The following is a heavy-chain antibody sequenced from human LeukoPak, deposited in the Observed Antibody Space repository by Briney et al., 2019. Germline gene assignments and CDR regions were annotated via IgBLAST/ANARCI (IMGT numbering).Heavy chain of an antibody. CDR3: AMGYCSRTSCYAALT. D-gene: IGHD2-2*01. V-gene: IGHV4-61*01. CDR2: ISYSGST. CDR1: GGSVSSGSYY. J-gene: IGHJ5*02. Sequence: SEILSLTCTVSGGSVSSGSYYWSWIRQPPGKGLEWIEYISYSGSTNYNPSLKSRVTISVDTPKNQFSLKLSSVTAADTAVYYCAMGYCSRTSCYAALTWGQGTLVTVSS.